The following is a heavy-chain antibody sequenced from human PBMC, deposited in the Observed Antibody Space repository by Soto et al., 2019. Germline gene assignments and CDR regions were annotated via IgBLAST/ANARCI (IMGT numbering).Heavy chain of an antibody. V-gene: IGHV4-31*03. Sequence: SETLSLTCTVFGGSISSGGYYWSWIRQHPGKGLQWIGYIYYSGSTYYNPSLKSRVTISVDTSKNQFSLKLSSVTAADTAVYYCARGSSTSWEYYFEYWGKGTLVTVS. D-gene: IGHD2-2*01. CDR3: ARGSSTSWEYYFEY. CDR1: GGSISSGGYY. J-gene: IGHJ4*02. CDR2: IYYSGST.